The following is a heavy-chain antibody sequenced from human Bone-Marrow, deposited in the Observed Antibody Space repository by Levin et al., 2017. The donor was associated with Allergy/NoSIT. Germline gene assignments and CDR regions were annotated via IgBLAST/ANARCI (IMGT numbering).Heavy chain of an antibody. CDR1: GFTFSSSA. D-gene: IGHD6-13*01. CDR3: AKGGLQLAYSFDY. V-gene: IGHV3-23*01. J-gene: IGHJ4*02. CDR2: ISTSSDYI. Sequence: LSLTCAASGFTFSSSAMSWVRQAPGKGLEWVSAISTSSDYIFYADSVKGRFTISRDNSKNRLYLQMSSLRVEDTAVYYCAKGGLQLAYSFDYWGQGTLVTVSS.